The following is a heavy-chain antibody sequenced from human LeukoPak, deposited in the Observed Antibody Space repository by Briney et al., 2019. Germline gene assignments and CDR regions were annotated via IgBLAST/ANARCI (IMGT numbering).Heavy chain of an antibody. Sequence: ASVKVSCKASGGTFSSYAISWVRQAPGQGLEWLGRIIPIFGTANYAQKFQGRVTITTDESTSTAYMELSSLRSEDTAVYYCARTDSSCYLTDYWGQGTLVTVSS. CDR3: ARTDSSCYLTDY. V-gene: IGHV1-69*05. CDR1: GGTFSSYA. D-gene: IGHD3-22*01. J-gene: IGHJ4*02. CDR2: IIPIFGTA.